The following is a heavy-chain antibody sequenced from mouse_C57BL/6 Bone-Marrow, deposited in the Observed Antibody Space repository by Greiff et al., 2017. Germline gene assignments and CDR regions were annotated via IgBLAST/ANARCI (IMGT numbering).Heavy chain of an antibody. CDR2: IYPRSGNT. V-gene: IGHV1-81*01. CDR3: ARNYGSRFFAY. CDR1: GYTFTSYG. J-gene: IGHJ3*01. Sequence: VQLQQSGAELARPGASVKLSCKASGYTFTSYGISWVKQRTGQGLEWIGEIYPRSGNTYYNEKFKGKATLTADNSSSTAYMELRSLTSEDSAVYFCARNYGSRFFAYWGQGTLVTVSA. D-gene: IGHD1-1*01.